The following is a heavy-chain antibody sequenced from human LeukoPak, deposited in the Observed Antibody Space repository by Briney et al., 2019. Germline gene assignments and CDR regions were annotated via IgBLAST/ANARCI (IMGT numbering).Heavy chain of an antibody. J-gene: IGHJ3*02. CDR2: ISGRGGST. Sequence: GGSLRLSCESSGFTFSSYAMSWVRQAPGKVLEWVSTISGRGGSTYHADSVKGRFTISRDNSKHTLYLQMNSLRAEDAALYFCAKVGGCGGDCPQDEAFDIWGQGTMVTVSS. V-gene: IGHV3-23*01. CDR3: AKVGGCGGDCPQDEAFDI. CDR1: GFTFSSYA. D-gene: IGHD2-21*02.